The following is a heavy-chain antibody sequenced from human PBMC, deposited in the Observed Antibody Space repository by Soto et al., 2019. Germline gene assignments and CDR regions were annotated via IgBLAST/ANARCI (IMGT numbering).Heavy chain of an antibody. CDR2: IKGDGSYT. V-gene: IGHV3-74*01. CDR3: ARLGSTNTFDI. D-gene: IGHD2-2*01. J-gene: IGHJ3*02. CDR1: GFTFSDHW. Sequence: PGGSLRLSCAASGFTFSDHWMRWVRQAAGKGLVWVSRIKGDGSYTNYADSVKGRFTIIRDNAKNTLYLQMNSLRAEDTAVYYCARLGSTNTFDIWGLGTKVTVSS.